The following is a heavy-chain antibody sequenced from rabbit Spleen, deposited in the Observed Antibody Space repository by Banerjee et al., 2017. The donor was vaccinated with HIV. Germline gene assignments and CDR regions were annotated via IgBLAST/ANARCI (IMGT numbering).Heavy chain of an antibody. Sequence: QAQLVESGGGLVQPEGSLTLTCTASGFSFSSIYWICWVRQAPGKGLEWIGCIGTGSGATGYASWAKGRFTISKTSSTTVTLQMTSLTAADTATYFCARDTDDEYGDWADLYLWGQGTLVTVS. CDR3: ARDTDDEYGDWADLYL. J-gene: IGHJ4*01. D-gene: IGHD2-1*01. V-gene: IGHV1S45*01. CDR2: IGTGSGAT. CDR1: GFSFSSIYW.